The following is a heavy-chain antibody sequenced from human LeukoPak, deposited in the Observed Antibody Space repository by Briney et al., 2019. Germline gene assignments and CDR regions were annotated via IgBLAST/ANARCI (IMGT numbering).Heavy chain of an antibody. D-gene: IGHD3-22*01. CDR2: IYYTGST. J-gene: IGHJ4*03. V-gene: IGHV4-59*02. Sequence: SETLSLTCSVSGVSVSGYYWSWIRQPPGKGLEWLGYIYYTGSTNYNPSLKGRVTISVDTSKNQFSLRLSSVTAADTAVYYCARRVWDYYAGSGHYAEYFDYWGQGTTVTVSS. CDR3: ARRVWDYYAGSGHYAEYFDY. CDR1: GVSVSGYY.